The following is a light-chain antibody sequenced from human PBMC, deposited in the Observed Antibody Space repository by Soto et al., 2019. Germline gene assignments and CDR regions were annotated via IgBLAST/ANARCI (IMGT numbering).Light chain of an antibody. CDR2: GAS. CDR3: QQGYSIPWT. J-gene: IGKJ1*01. V-gene: IGKV1-39*01. CDR1: QSISSY. Sequence: DIQMTQSPSSLSASVGDRVTITCRASQSISSYLNWYQQRPGKAPKVLIYGASTLQSGVPSRFSGSGSGTEFTLTISSLQPEDFATYYCQQGYSIPWTFGQGTKV.